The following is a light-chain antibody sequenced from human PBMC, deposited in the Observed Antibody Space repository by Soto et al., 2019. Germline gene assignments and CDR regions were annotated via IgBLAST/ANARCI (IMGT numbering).Light chain of an antibody. Sequence: DIQMTQSPSSLSASVGNRVTITCRASQSISSYLNWYQQKQWKAPKLLIYAASRLQSGVPSRFSGSGSGTDFTLTISRLQPEDFATYYCQHSYSTPITFGQGTRLEIK. CDR3: QHSYSTPIT. J-gene: IGKJ5*01. CDR1: QSISSY. CDR2: AAS. V-gene: IGKV1-39*01.